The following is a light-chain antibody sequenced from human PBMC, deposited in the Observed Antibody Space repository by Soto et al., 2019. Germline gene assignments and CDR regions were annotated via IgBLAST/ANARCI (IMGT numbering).Light chain of an antibody. CDR3: QRYGSSPWT. CDR2: GAS. CDR1: QSVSSSY. J-gene: IGKJ1*01. V-gene: IGKV3-20*01. Sequence: EMALTQSPGTLSLSPGERATLSCRASQSVSSSYLAWYQQKPGQAPRLLIYGASSRATGIPDRFSGSGSGTDLTLTVSRVEHEDFAVCYCQRYGSSPWTFGEGTKVEIK.